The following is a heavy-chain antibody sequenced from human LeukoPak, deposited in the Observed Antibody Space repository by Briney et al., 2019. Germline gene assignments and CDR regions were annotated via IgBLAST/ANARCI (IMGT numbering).Heavy chain of an antibody. V-gene: IGHV4-59*08. D-gene: IGHD3-10*01. J-gene: IGHJ4*02. CDR2: IHYSGTT. CDR3: ARYGITIVRGGKYYFDS. CDR1: GGSISGYF. Sequence: SETLSLTCTVSGGSISGYFWSWIRQPPGKGLEWIGYIHYSGTTNYNPSLNSRVTISVDTSKNQFSLRLSSVTAAATAVYYCARYGITIVRGGKYYFDSWGQGTLVTVSS.